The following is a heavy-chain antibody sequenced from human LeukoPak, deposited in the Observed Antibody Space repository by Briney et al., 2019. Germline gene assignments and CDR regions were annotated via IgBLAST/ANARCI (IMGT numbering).Heavy chain of an antibody. CDR1: GFTFSSYS. V-gene: IGHV3-21*01. CDR2: ISSSSYI. J-gene: IGHJ4*02. Sequence: GGSLRLSCAASGFTFSSYSMNWVRQAPGKGLEWVSSISSSSYIYYADSVKGRFTFSRDNAKNSLYLQMNSLRAEDTAVYYCAREDSYYYGSGSYPFDYWGQGTLVTVSS. CDR3: AREDSYYYGSGSYPFDY. D-gene: IGHD3-10*01.